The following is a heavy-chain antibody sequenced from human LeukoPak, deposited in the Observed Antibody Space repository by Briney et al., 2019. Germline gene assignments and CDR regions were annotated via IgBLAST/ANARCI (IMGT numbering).Heavy chain of an antibody. CDR2: ITGSGGNT. V-gene: IGHV3-23*01. Sequence: GGSLRLSCAASGCTFSSYRMNWVRQAPGKGLEWVSAITGSGGNTYYADSVKGRFTISRDNSKNTVFLQMNSLRAEDTAVYYCAKWGDYDVLTGYYVSDYWGQGTLVTVSS. CDR1: GCTFSSYR. D-gene: IGHD3-9*01. CDR3: AKWGDYDVLTGYYVSDY. J-gene: IGHJ4*02.